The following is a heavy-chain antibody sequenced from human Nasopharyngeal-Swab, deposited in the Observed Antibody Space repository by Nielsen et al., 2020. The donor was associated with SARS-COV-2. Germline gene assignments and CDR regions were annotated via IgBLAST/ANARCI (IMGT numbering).Heavy chain of an antibody. CDR3: ARTTTTTPFDS. D-gene: IGHD1-1*01. J-gene: IGHJ4*02. V-gene: IGHV4-61*01. CDR1: GGSVSSGSYY. Sequence: SETLSLTCTVSGGSVSSGSYYWSWIRQPPGKGLEWIGYIYYSGSTNYNPSPKSRVTISVDTSKDQFSLKLNSVTAADTAMYFCARTTTTTPFDSWGQGTLVAVSS. CDR2: IYYSGST.